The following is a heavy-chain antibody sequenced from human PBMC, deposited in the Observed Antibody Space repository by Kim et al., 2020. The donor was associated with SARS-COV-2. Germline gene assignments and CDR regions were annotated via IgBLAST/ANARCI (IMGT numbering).Heavy chain of an antibody. D-gene: IGHD5-18*01. J-gene: IGHJ6*01. CDR2: IYHSWST. CDR1: GGSLSSGGYY. V-gene: IGHV4-31*03. CDR3: ARDGYSYLDV. Sequence: SETLSLTCTVSGGSLSSGGYYWSWIRQFPGKDLEWIGYIYHSWSTYYNPSLKSRVIMSVDTSKNQFSLKLSSVTAADTAVYYCARDGYSYLDVWGQGTTVIVSS.